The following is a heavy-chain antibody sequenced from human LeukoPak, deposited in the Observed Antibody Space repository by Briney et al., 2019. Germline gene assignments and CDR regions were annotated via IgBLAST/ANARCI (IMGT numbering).Heavy chain of an antibody. V-gene: IGHV3-43*01. CDR2: ITWDGGTS. CDR3: ARDEGPIPTQWELLPGDLGPGYYYGMDV. D-gene: IGHD1-26*01. CDR1: GFGFDAYT. Sequence: GGSLRLSCSASGFGFDAYTMHWVRQAPGKSLEWVSLITWDGGTSYYGDSVKGRFTISRDNSKNSLYLQMNSLRTEDTAVYYCARDEGPIPTQWELLPGDLGPGYYYGMDVWGQGTTVTVSS. J-gene: IGHJ6*02.